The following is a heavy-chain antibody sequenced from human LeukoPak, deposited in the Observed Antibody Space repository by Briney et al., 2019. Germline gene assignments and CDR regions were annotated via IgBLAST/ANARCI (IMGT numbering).Heavy chain of an antibody. V-gene: IGHV1-2*02. CDR1: GYTFTGYY. Sequence: ASVKVSCKASGYTFTGYYMRWVRQAPGQGLEWMGWINPNSGATNYAQQFQGRVTMTRDTSISTAYMELSRLRSDDTAVYYCARDSVPAAANSYNWFDPWGQGTLVTVSS. D-gene: IGHD2-2*01. CDR2: INPNSGAT. J-gene: IGHJ5*02. CDR3: ARDSVPAAANSYNWFDP.